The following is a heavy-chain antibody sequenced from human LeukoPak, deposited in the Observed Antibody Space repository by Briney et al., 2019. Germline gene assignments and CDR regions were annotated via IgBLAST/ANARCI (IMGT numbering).Heavy chain of an antibody. V-gene: IGHV3-7*01. J-gene: IGHJ4*02. CDR1: GFTFSSYW. D-gene: IGHD6-19*01. CDR2: IKQDGSEN. CDR3: VGGSGWLFDY. Sequence: PGGSLRLSCAASGFTFSSYWMNWVRQAPGKGLEWVANIKQDGSENYHMDSVKGRFTISRDNAKNSVYLQMNSLRAEDTVVYYCVGGSGWLFDYWGQGTLVTVSS.